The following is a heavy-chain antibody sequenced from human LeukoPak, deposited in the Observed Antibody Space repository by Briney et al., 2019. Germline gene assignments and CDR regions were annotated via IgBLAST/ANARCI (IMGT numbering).Heavy chain of an antibody. Sequence: GGSLRLSCAASGFTFSSYGMHWVRQAPGKGLEWVALILFDGNKKDYVDSVKGRFTISRDNSKKTLYLQMNSLRAEDTALYYCARAYYHASGGAFGMDVWGQGTTVTVSS. CDR1: GFTFSSYG. V-gene: IGHV3-33*01. D-gene: IGHD3-10*01. CDR2: ILFDGNKK. CDR3: ARAYYHASGGAFGMDV. J-gene: IGHJ6*02.